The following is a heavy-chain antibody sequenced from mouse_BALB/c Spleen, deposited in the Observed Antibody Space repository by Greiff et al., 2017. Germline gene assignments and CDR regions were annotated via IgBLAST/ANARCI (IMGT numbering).Heavy chain of an antibody. J-gene: IGHJ2*01. CDR1: GYTFSSHW. CDR3: ARSGELRSDFDY. D-gene: IGHD1-1*01. CDR2: ILPGSGST. Sequence: VQLQQSGAELMKPGASVKISCKATGYTFSSHWIEWVKQRPGHGLDWIGEILPGSGSTNYNEKFKGKATFTADTSSNTAYMQLSSLTSEDSAVYYCARSGELRSDFDYWGQGTTLTVSS. V-gene: IGHV1-9*01.